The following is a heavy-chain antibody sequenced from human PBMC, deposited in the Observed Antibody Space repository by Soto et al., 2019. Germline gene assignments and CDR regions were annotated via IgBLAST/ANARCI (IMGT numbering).Heavy chain of an antibody. Sequence: ASVKVSCKASGYTFTDNYLHWVRQAPGQGLEWIGWINPKSGGTDSAQKFQGRVSMTRDTAISTAYMELTRLRYDDTAVYYCARAYSGSGSPKFWGQGTLVTVSS. V-gene: IGHV1-2*02. CDR3: ARAYSGSGSPKF. D-gene: IGHD3-10*01. J-gene: IGHJ4*02. CDR2: INPKSGGT. CDR1: GYTFTDNY.